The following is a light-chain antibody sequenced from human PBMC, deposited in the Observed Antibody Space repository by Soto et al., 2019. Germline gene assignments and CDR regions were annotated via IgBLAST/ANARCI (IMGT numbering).Light chain of an antibody. CDR3: QQYGSSGT. CDR2: GAS. V-gene: IGKV3-20*01. CDR1: QSVSSY. J-gene: IGKJ1*01. Sequence: EIVLTQSPATLSLSPVERATLSCRASQSVSSYLAWYQQKPGQAPRLLIYGASNRATGIPDRFSGSGSGTDFTLIISRLEPEDFAVYYCQQYGSSGTFGQGTKVDIK.